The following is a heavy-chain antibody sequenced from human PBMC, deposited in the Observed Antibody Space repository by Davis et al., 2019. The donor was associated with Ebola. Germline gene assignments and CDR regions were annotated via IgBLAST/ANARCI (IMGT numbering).Heavy chain of an antibody. D-gene: IGHD3/OR15-3a*01. CDR1: GASTSSYC. CDR2: SYYSGRA. CDR3: AAGRGSDLWANGLDV. V-gene: IGHV4-59*08. J-gene: IGHJ6*02. Sequence: MPSETLSLTCTVSGASTSSYCWSWIRQRPGEGLEWIGCSYYSGRADYNPSLRSRVHISVGTSNNQFSLKLSSVTAADTAVYYCAAGRGSDLWANGLDVWGQGTTVTVSS.